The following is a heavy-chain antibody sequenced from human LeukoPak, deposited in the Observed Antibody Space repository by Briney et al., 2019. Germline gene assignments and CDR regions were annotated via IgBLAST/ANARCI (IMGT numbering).Heavy chain of an antibody. D-gene: IGHD1/OR15-1a*01. CDR1: GFTVSSNY. Sequence: GGSLRLSCAASGFTVSSNYMNWVRQAPGKGLEWVSGISGSGDSTFYADSVRGRFTVSRDNSKNTLFLQMTSLRAEDTAVYYCAKPKTTAVGNHWGQGTLGTVS. V-gene: IGHV3-23*01. CDR2: ISGSGDST. CDR3: AKPKTTAVGNH. J-gene: IGHJ5*02.